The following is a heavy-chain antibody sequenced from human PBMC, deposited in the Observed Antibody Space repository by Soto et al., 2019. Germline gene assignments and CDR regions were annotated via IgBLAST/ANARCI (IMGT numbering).Heavy chain of an antibody. J-gene: IGHJ4*02. CDR1: GFTFDDYT. Sequence: QPGGSLRLSCAASGFTFDDYTMHWVRQAPGKGLEWVSLISWDGGSTYYADSVKGRFTISRDNSKNSLYLQMNSLRTEDTALYYCAKDYSSSWSHFDYWGQGTLVTVSS. D-gene: IGHD6-13*01. V-gene: IGHV3-43*01. CDR3: AKDYSSSWSHFDY. CDR2: ISWDGGST.